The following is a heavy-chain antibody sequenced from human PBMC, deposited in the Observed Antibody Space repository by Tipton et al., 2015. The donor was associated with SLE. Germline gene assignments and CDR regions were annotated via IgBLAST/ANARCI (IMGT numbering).Heavy chain of an antibody. V-gene: IGHV3-15*05. CDR1: GFNFSDVW. CDR2: IKSKSDGDTM. J-gene: IGHJ4*02. Sequence: SLRLSCAASGFNFSDVWMSWVRQAPGKGLEWVGRIKSKSDGDTMDYAAPVKGRFTISRDDSKNTLYLQMNSLKIEDTAVYYCTTVTMINVHGDYWGQGTLVTVSS. CDR3: TTVTMINVHGDY. D-gene: IGHD3-22*01.